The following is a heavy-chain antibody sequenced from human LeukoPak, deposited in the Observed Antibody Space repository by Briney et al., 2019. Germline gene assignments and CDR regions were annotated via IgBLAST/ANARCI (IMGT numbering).Heavy chain of an antibody. D-gene: IGHD2-15*01. CDR3: ARERARGGSNWFDP. J-gene: IGHJ5*02. CDR2: IIPIFGTA. CDR1: GGTFSSYA. Sequence: SVKVSCKASGGTFSSYAISWVRQAPGQGLEWMGGIIPIFGTANYAQKFQGRVTITTDESTSTAYMELRSLRSEDTAVYYCARERARGGSNWFDPWGQGTLVTVSS. V-gene: IGHV1-69*05.